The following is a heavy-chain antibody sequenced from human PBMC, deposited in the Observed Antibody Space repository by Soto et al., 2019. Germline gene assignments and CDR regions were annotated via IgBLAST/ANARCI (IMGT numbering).Heavy chain of an antibody. V-gene: IGHV4-31*03. J-gene: IGHJ6*03. CDR2: IYYSGST. Sequence: PSEALSLTCTVSGGSISSGGYYWSWIRQHPGKGLEWIGYIYYSGSTYYNPSLKSRVTISVDTSKNQFSLKLSSVTAADTAVYYCARSQAMITFGGVIGGTSDYYYYMDVWGKGTTVTV. CDR1: GGSISSGGYY. CDR3: ARSQAMITFGGVIGGTSDYYYYMDV. D-gene: IGHD3-16*02.